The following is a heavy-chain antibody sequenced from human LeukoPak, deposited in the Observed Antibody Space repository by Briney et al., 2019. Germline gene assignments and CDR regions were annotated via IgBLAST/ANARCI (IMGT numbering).Heavy chain of an antibody. CDR2: INHSGST. Sequence: SETLSLTCAVYGGSFSGYYWSWIRQPPGKGLEWIGEINHSGSTNYNPSLKSRVTISVDTSKNQFSLKLSSVTAADTAVYYCARVKVVHPDYYYYMDVWGKGTTVTVSS. CDR3: ARVKVVHPDYYYYMDV. V-gene: IGHV4-34*01. J-gene: IGHJ6*03. CDR1: GGSFSGYY.